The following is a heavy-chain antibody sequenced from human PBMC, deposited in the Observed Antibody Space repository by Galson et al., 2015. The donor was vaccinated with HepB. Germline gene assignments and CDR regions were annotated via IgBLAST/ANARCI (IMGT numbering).Heavy chain of an antibody. D-gene: IGHD6-19*01. J-gene: IGHJ4*02. Sequence: SLRLSCAASGFTFSSYAMSWVRQAPGKGLEWVSGISGSGGSTYYADSVKGRFTISRDNSKNTLYLQMNSLRAEDTAVYYCAKLGSVAGTPGFFDYWGQGTLVTVSS. V-gene: IGHV3-23*01. CDR3: AKLGSVAGTPGFFDY. CDR2: ISGSGGST. CDR1: GFTFSSYA.